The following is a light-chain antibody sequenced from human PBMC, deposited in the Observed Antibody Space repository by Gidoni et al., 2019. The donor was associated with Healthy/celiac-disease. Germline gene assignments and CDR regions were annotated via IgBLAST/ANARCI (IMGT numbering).Light chain of an antibody. CDR3: QQYHSYSWT. CDR2: DAS. J-gene: IGKJ1*01. Sequence: DIQMTGSPSTLSASVGGRVTITCRASQSVSSWLAWYQQKPGKAPKLLIYDASSLESGVPSRFSGSGSGTEFTLTISSLQPDDFATYYCQQYHSYSWTFGQGTKVEIK. CDR1: QSVSSW. V-gene: IGKV1-5*01.